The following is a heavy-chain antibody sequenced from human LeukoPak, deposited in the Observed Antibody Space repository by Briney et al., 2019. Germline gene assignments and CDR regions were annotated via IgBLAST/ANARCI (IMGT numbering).Heavy chain of an antibody. V-gene: IGHV3-13*04. J-gene: IGHJ6*02. CDR1: GFTFSTYD. D-gene: IGHD2-15*01. CDR2: INTAGNT. Sequence: PGGSLRLSCAASGFTFSTYDMHWVRQAPGKGLEWVSGINTAGNTYYPGSVKGGFTISREDAKNSFYLQMNSLRAGDTAVYYCARGDCSGGSCSSMDVWGQGTTVTVSS. CDR3: ARGDCSGGSCSSMDV.